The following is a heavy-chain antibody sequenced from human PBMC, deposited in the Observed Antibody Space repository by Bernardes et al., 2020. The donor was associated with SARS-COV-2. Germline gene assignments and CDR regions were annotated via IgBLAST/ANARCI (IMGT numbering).Heavy chain of an antibody. V-gene: IGHV4-59*01. J-gene: IGHJ2*01. CDR2: IYYSGTT. Sequence: SETLSLTCTVSGGSIGSYYLAWIRHPPGKGLEWIGYIYYSGTTNYNPSLKSRVTISVDRSQNQFSLNLSSVTPADTAVYYCARDLSHLVRRGFDLWGRGTLVTVSS. D-gene: IGHD3-10*01. CDR1: GGSIGSYY. CDR3: ARDLSHLVRRGFDL.